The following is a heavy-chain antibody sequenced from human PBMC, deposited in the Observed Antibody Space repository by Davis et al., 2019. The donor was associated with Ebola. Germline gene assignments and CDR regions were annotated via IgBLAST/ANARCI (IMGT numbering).Heavy chain of an antibody. CDR1: GFTFSSYA. Sequence: GESLKISCAASGFTFSSYAMSWVRQAPGKGLEWVSAISGSGGSTYYADSVKGRFTISRDNSKNTLYLQMNSLRAEDTAVYYCAKGLRPDYFDYWGQGTLVTVSS. J-gene: IGHJ4*02. D-gene: IGHD2-15*01. V-gene: IGHV3-23*01. CDR2: ISGSGGST. CDR3: AKGLRPDYFDY.